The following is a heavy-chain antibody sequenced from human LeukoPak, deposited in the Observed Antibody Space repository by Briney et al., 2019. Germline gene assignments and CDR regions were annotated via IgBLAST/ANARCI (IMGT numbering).Heavy chain of an antibody. V-gene: IGHV3-23*01. D-gene: IGHD2-21*01. Sequence: PGGSLRLSCVASGFSFGNYAMSWVRQAPGKGLQWVSQISGTGGATWYAGFARDRFTISRDNSKKTLYLQMSGLRVEGTAMYYCVKDPRDTYGTNWFVSWGQGILLIVSS. CDR1: GFSFGNYA. CDR2: ISGTGGAT. CDR3: VKDPRDTYGTNWFVS. J-gene: IGHJ5*01.